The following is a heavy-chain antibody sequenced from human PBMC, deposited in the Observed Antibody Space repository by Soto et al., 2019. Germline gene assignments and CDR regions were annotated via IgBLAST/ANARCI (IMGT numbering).Heavy chain of an antibody. J-gene: IGHJ3*01. CDR2: IHGSGETT. V-gene: IGHV3-23*01. Sequence: LRLSCAASGFTFSTYPMTWVRQAPGKGLEWVSSIHGSGETTYYAESVKGRFIISRDNSKNTLYLQMDSLRADDTAVYFCARRSSGSYYAAFDVWGQGTVVTVSS. CDR3: ARRSSGSYYAAFDV. D-gene: IGHD1-26*01. CDR1: GFTFSTYP.